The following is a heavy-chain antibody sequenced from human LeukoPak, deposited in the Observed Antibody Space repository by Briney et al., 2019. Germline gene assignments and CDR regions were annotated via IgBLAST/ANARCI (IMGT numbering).Heavy chain of an antibody. CDR1: AFSFSSYA. V-gene: IGHV3-23*01. J-gene: IGHJ4*02. CDR3: AKIGSDYYYGLGEAYY. D-gene: IGHD3-10*01. Sequence: GGSLRLSCAASAFSFSSYAMSWVRQAPGKGLEWVSTISASGGSTYYADSVKGRFTISRDNSKNTLHLQMNSLRAEDTAVYYCAKIGSDYYYGLGEAYYWGQGTPVTVSS. CDR2: ISASGGST.